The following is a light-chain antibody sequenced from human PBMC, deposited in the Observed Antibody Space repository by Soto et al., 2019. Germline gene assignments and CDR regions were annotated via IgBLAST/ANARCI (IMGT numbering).Light chain of an antibody. V-gene: IGKV3-15*01. CDR3: QQYNNWPPLT. CDR2: GAS. Sequence: EIVLTQSPITLSLSPGERATLFCRANQSVSSNLAWYQQKPGQAPRLLIYGASTRATGIPARFSGSGSGTEFTLTISSLQSEDFAVYYCQQYNNWPPLTFGQGTRLEIK. J-gene: IGKJ5*01. CDR1: QSVSSN.